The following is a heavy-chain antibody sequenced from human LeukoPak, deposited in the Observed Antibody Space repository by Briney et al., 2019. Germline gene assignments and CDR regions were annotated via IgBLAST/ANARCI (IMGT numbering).Heavy chain of an antibody. CDR1: GGSINNYY. CDR3: ARDREAIGSLTNWFDP. D-gene: IGHD1-26*01. CDR2: IYYSGST. J-gene: IGHJ5*02. V-gene: IGHV4-59*01. Sequence: SETLSLTCTVSGGSINNYYWSWIRQPPGKGLEWIGYIYYSGSTNYNPSPKSRVTISVDTSKNQFSLKLSSVTAADTAVYYCARDREAIGSLTNWFDPWGQGTLVTVSS.